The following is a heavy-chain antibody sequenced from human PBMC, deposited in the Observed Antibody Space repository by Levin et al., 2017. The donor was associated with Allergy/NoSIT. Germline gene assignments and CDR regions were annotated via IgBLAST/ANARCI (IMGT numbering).Heavy chain of an antibody. CDR1: GFTFGRYA. V-gene: IGHV3-49*03. Sequence: GESLKISCRASGFTFGRYAMTWFRKAPGKGLEWVGFIRSAVYGATSEYAASVKDRFTISRDDSNSIVYLQMNSLKTEDTAVYYCSRKRWMQGLDFDNWGQGTLVTVSS. CDR2: IRSAVYGATS. D-gene: IGHD5-24*01. CDR3: SRKRWMQGLDFDN. J-gene: IGHJ4*02.